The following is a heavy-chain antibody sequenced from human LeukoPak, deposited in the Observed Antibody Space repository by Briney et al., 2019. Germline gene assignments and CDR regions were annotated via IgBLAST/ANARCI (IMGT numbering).Heavy chain of an antibody. CDR3: ARPRDKGRGCHFQY. D-gene: IGHD3-10*01. CDR1: GYSFTRYW. J-gene: IGHJ1*01. Sequence: GGSLKISCATSGYSFTRYWLAWVRQVPGQGLDWMGIVISSDANTSYSPSLQGQVTISVDKSRKTVSLEGSTLKASDTAIYYCARPRDKGRGCHFQYWGQGTLLTVSS. CDR2: VISSDANT. V-gene: IGHV5-51*01.